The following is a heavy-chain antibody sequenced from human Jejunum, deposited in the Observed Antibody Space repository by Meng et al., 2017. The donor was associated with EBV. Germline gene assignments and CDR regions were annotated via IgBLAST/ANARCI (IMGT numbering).Heavy chain of an antibody. Sequence: VQVVQSGAEVKKPGSSVKVSCKASGGTFSSYVINWVRQAPGQGLEWMGGIIPIFGRTSYALEFQDRVTITADKFTSTVYMEMSSLKSEDTAVYYCARDQGRDYDSSTYYTHWGRGTLVTVSS. CDR1: GGTFSSYV. J-gene: IGHJ4*02. CDR3: ARDQGRDYDSSTYYTH. V-gene: IGHV1-69*06. CDR2: IIPIFGRT. D-gene: IGHD3-22*01.